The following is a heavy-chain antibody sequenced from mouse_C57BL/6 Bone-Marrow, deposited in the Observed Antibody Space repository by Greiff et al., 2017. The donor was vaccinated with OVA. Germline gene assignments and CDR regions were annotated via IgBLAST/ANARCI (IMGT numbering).Heavy chain of an antibody. V-gene: IGHV1-82*01. CDR2: IHPGVGDT. D-gene: IGHD2-3*01. CDR3: ARHDDGYYASYFDY. CDR1: GYAFSSSW. J-gene: IGHJ2*01. Sequence: LVEPGASVKIPCKASGYAFSSSWLNWVKQWPGKGLEWNGRIHPGVGDTNYNGKFKGKATQTANKSSSTAYMQLSSLTAENSAVYFCARHDDGYYASYFDYWCQGTTLTVSS.